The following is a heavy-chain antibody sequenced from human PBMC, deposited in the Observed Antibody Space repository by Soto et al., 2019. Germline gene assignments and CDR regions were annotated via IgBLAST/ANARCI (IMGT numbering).Heavy chain of an antibody. CDR1: GGTFSSYA. CDR3: AIDCSSTSCAVYYYYYGMDV. V-gene: IGHV1-69*01. J-gene: IGHJ6*02. D-gene: IGHD2-2*01. CDR2: IIPIFGTA. Sequence: QVQLVQSGAEVKKPGSSVKVSCKASGGTFSSYAISWVRQAPGQGLEWMGGIIPIFGTANYAQKFQGRVTITADESTSTAYMELSSLRSEDTAVYYCAIDCSSTSCAVYYYYYGMDVWGQGTTVTVSS.